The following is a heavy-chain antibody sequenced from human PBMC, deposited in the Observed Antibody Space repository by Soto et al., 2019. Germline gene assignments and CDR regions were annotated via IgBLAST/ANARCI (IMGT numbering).Heavy chain of an antibody. D-gene: IGHD6-13*01. Sequence: EVQLVESGGGLVQPGRSLRLSCAASGFTFDDYAMHWVRQAPGKGLEWVSGISWNSGSIGYADSVKGRFTISRDNAKNSLYLQMNSLRAEDTALYYCARRRKQQLVSFYYYGMDVWGQGTTVTVSS. CDR3: ARRRKQQLVSFYYYGMDV. J-gene: IGHJ6*02. V-gene: IGHV3-9*01. CDR1: GFTFDDYA. CDR2: ISWNSGSI.